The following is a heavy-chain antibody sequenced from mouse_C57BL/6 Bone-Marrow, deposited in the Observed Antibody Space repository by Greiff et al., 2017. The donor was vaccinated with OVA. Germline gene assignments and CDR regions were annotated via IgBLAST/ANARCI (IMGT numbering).Heavy chain of an antibody. CDR1: GYTFTSYW. CDR3: ARSRYYGSSYY. V-gene: IGHV1-64*01. CDR2: IHPNSGST. J-gene: IGHJ2*01. Sequence: QVQLQQPGAELVKPGASVKLSCKASGYTFTSYWMHWVKQRPGQGLEWIGMIHPNSGSTNYNEKFKSKATLTVDKSSSTAYMQLSSLTSEDSAVYYCARSRYYGSSYYWGQGTTLTVSS. D-gene: IGHD1-1*01.